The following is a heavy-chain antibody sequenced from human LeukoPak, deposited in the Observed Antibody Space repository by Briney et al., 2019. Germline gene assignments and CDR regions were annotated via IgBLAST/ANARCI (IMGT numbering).Heavy chain of an antibody. J-gene: IGHJ4*02. CDR3: ARDPRAVVTAIQYDY. CDR2: INAGNGNT. CDR1: GYIFTSYA. D-gene: IGHD2-21*02. Sequence: ASVKVSCKASGYIFTSYAMHWVRQAPEHRLEWMGWINAGNGNTKYSQKFQGRVTITRDTSASTAYMELSSLRSDDTAVYYCARDPRAVVTAIQYDYWGQGTLVTVSS. V-gene: IGHV1-3*01.